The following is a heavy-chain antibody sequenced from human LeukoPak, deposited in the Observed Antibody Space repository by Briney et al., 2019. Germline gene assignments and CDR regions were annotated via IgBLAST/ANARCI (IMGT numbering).Heavy chain of an antibody. Sequence: GGSLRLSCAASGFTFSSYAMSWVRQAPGKGLEWVSALSGSGTTTYYADSVKGRFAISRDISKNTLYLQMNSLRAEDTAVYYCAKPISAASGTDFDYWGQGTLVTVSS. CDR2: LSGSGTTT. D-gene: IGHD6-13*01. CDR1: GFTFSSYA. CDR3: AKPISAASGTDFDY. V-gene: IGHV3-23*01. J-gene: IGHJ4*02.